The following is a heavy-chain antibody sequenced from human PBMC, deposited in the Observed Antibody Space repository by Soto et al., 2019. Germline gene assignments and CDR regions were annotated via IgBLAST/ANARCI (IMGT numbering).Heavy chain of an antibody. CDR1: GYTFTSYA. J-gene: IGHJ1*01. CDR3: ARPVFQRSAYIGTEYFHH. Sequence: AAVKVSCKAAGYTFTSYAIHWVRQAPGQRLEWMGWINAGNGNTKYSQKLQGRVTITRDTSASTAYMELSSLRSEDTAVYYYARPVFQRSAYIGTEYFHHWGQGTLVTSPQ. V-gene: IGHV1-3*01. CDR2: INAGNGNT. D-gene: IGHD3-22*01.